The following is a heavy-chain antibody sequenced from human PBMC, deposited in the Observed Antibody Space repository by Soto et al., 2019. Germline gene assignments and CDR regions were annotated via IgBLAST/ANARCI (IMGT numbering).Heavy chain of an antibody. CDR3: ARVVPAAISGDHEVRYYYYGMDV. D-gene: IGHD2-2*02. J-gene: IGHJ6*02. V-gene: IGHV1-2*02. Sequence: ASVKVSCKASGYTFTGYYMHWVRQAPGQGLEWMGWINPNSGGTNYAQKFQGRATMTRDTSISTAYMELSRLRSDDTAVYYCARVVPAAISGDHEVRYYYYGMDVWGQGTTVTVSS. CDR2: INPNSGGT. CDR1: GYTFTGYY.